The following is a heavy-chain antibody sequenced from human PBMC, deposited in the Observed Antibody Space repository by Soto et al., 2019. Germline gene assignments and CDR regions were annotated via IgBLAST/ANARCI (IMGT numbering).Heavy chain of an antibody. V-gene: IGHV3-23*01. D-gene: IGHD3-3*01. CDR2: ISGDGKAT. CDR3: AKITRS. CDR1: GFTISSSA. J-gene: IGHJ5*02. Sequence: EVHVLESGGGLVQPGGSLRLSCAASGFTISSSAMTWVRQAPGKGLEWISSISGDGKATYYADSVKGRFTISRDSSKTTLYLQMSGMRVEDTATYFCAKITRSWGRGTLVTVAS.